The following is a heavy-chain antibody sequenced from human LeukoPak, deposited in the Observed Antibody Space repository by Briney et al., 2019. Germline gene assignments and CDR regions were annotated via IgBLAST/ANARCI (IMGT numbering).Heavy chain of an antibody. J-gene: IGHJ4*02. CDR2: INPDNGNT. V-gene: IGHV1-18*01. CDR1: GYTFTTCS. Sequence: ASVKVSCKASGYTFTTCSISWVRQAPGQGLEWMGWINPDNGNTNYAQNLKDRVTMTTDTSTSTAYMELRSPRSDDTAVYFCATSPNWRFDSWGQGTLVTVSS. CDR3: ATSPNWRFDS. D-gene: IGHD7-27*01.